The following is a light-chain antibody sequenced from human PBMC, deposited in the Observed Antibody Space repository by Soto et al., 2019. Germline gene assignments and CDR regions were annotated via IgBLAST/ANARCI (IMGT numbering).Light chain of an antibody. J-gene: IGLJ3*02. V-gene: IGLV4-60*02. Sequence: QSVLTQSSSASASLGSSVKLTCTLSSGHSSCIIAWHQQQPGKAPRYLMKLEGSGSYNKGSGVPDRFSGSSSGADRYLTISNLQFEDEADYYCETWDSNTWVFGGGTKLTVL. CDR1: SGHSSCI. CDR3: ETWDSNTWV. CDR2: LEGSGSY.